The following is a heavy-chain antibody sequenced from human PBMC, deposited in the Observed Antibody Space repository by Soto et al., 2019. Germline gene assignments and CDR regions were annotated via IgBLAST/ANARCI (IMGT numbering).Heavy chain of an antibody. CDR1: GYTFTSYA. J-gene: IGHJ4*02. Sequence: QVQLVQSGAEEKKPGASVKVSCKASGYTFTSYAMHWVRQAPGQRLEWMGWINAGNGNTKYAQKLQGRVTITRDTSARTAYMELSSLRYEDTAVYYCARSSGYYLIDDYWGQGTLVTVSS. CDR2: INAGNGNT. CDR3: ARSSGYYLIDDY. D-gene: IGHD3-22*01. V-gene: IGHV1-3*05.